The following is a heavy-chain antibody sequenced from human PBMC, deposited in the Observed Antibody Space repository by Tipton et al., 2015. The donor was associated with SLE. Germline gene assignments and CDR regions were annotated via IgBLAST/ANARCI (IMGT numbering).Heavy chain of an antibody. CDR1: GGSISSYY. D-gene: IGHD3-10*01. Sequence: TLSLTCTVSGGSISSYYWSWIRQSPGKGLEWIGYIYTSGSTHYNPSLKSRVTISAETSKNQFSLKLSSVTAADTAVYYCASGGYGSGSHYLGGWFDPWGRGTLVTVSS. J-gene: IGHJ5*02. CDR3: ASGGYGSGSHYLGGWFDP. V-gene: IGHV4-4*08. CDR2: IYTSGST.